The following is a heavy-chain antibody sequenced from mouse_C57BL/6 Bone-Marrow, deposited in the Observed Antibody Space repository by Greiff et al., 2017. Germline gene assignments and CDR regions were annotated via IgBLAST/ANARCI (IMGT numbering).Heavy chain of an antibody. D-gene: IGHD1-1*01. J-gene: IGHJ1*03. CDR1: GYAFSSSW. V-gene: IGHV1-82*01. CDR3: AREEVYYGSSYDWYFDV. Sequence: QVQLKESGPELVKPGASVKISCKASGYAFSSSWMNWVKQRPGKGLEWIGRINPGNGDTYYNGKFKGKATLTADKSSSTAYMQLRSLTSEDSAVYFCAREEVYYGSSYDWYFDVWGTGTTVTVSS. CDR2: INPGNGDT.